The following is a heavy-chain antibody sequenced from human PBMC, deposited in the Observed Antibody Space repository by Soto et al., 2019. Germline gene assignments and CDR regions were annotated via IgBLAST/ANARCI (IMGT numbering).Heavy chain of an antibody. CDR2: INHSGST. CDR3: ARGQGYSSGWFYYYYYGMDV. D-gene: IGHD6-19*01. V-gene: IGHV4-34*01. J-gene: IGHJ6*01. Sequence: SETLCITCAFYVGSFSVYYWSWIRQPPGKGLEWIGEINHSGSTSYNPSLKSRITISVDTSKNQFSLKLSSVTAADTAVYYCARGQGYSSGWFYYYYYGMDVWGQGTTVTVSS. CDR1: VGSFSVYY.